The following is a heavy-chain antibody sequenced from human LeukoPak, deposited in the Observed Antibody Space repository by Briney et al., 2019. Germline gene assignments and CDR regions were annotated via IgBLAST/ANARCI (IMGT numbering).Heavy chain of an antibody. Sequence: SETLSLTCAVYGGSFSGYYWSWIRQPPGKGLEWIGEINHSGSTNYNPSFKSRVTISVDTSKNQFSLKLSSVTAADTAVYYCARDGYSSSPFDYWGQGTLVTVSS. J-gene: IGHJ4*02. CDR1: GGSFSGYY. V-gene: IGHV4-34*01. CDR3: ARDGYSSSPFDY. D-gene: IGHD6-13*01. CDR2: INHSGST.